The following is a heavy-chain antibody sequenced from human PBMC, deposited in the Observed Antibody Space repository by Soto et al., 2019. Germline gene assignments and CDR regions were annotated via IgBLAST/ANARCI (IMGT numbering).Heavy chain of an antibody. Sequence: ASVKVSCKASEYTFIDYYMHWVRQAPGQGLEWMGWINPNSGGTNYAQKFQGRVTMTRDTSISTAYMELSRLRSDDTAVYYCARGGGRLQSKDLDYWGQGTLVTVSS. V-gene: IGHV1-2*02. CDR3: ARGGGRLQSKDLDY. D-gene: IGHD1-1*01. CDR1: EYTFIDYY. CDR2: INPNSGGT. J-gene: IGHJ4*02.